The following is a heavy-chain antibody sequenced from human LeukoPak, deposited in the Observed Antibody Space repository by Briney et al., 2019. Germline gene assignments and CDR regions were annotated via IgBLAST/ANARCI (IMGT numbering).Heavy chain of an antibody. CDR2: ITPIFGTA. Sequence: ASVKVSCKASGGTFSSYAISWVRQAPGQGFEWMGGITPIFGTANYAQKFQGRVTITADESTSTAYMELSSLRSEDTAVYYCAREGIGLDAFDIWGQGTMVTVSS. CDR1: GGTFSSYA. J-gene: IGHJ3*02. D-gene: IGHD6-13*01. V-gene: IGHV1-69*13. CDR3: AREGIGLDAFDI.